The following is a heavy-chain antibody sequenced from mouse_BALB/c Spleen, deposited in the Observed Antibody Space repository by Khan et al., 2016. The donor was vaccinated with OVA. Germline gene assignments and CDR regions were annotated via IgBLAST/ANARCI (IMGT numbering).Heavy chain of an antibody. V-gene: IGHV3-2*02. J-gene: IGHJ2*01. D-gene: IGHD1-2*01. CDR2: ISYSGST. Sequence: EVQLQESGPGLVKPSQSLSLTCTVTGYSITSGYGWNWIRQFPGNELEWMGYISYSGSTNYNPSLTSRISITRDTAKNQFFLQLNSVTTEDTATYYCARTARIKYWGQGTTLTVSS. CDR3: ARTARIKY. CDR1: GYSITSGYG.